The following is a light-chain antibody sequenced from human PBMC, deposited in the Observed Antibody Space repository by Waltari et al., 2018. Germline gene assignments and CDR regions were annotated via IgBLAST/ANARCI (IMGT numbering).Light chain of an antibody. CDR1: SSDVGGYNY. CDR2: DVS. V-gene: IGLV2-14*03. J-gene: IGLJ2*01. CDR3: SSFTGSSTLV. Sequence: QSALTQPASVSGSPGQSLTISCTGTSSDVGGYNYVSCYQQHPGRAPKVMIYDVSNRPSGVSNRFSGSKSGNTASLTISGLQAEDEADYYCSSFTGSSTLVFGGGTKLTVL.